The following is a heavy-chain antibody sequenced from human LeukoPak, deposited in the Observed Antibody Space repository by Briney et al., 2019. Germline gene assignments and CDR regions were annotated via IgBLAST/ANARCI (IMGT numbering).Heavy chain of an antibody. CDR1: GYTFTGYY. V-gene: IGHV1-2*02. CDR3: ARGGRIAAAGRTYYYYYGMDV. CDR2: INPNSGGT. Sequence: ASVKVSCKASGYTFTGYYMHWVRQAPGQGLEWMGWINPNSGGTNYAQKFQGRVTMTRDTSISTAYMELSRLRSDDTAVYYCARGGRIAAAGRTYYYYYGMDVWGQGTTVTVSS. D-gene: IGHD6-13*01. J-gene: IGHJ6*02.